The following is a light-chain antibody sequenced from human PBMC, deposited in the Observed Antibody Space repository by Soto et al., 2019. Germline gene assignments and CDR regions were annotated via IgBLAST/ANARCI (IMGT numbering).Light chain of an antibody. V-gene: IGKV1-27*01. CDR1: QGISNY. Sequence: DIQMTQSPSSLSASVGDRVTLTCRASQGISNYLVWYQQKPGKVPKLLIYAASTLQAGVPSRFSGSGSGTDLTLTISSLQPEDGATYYWQNCNGAPWTVGQGNKGEIK. CDR3: QNCNGAPWT. CDR2: AAS. J-gene: IGKJ1*01.